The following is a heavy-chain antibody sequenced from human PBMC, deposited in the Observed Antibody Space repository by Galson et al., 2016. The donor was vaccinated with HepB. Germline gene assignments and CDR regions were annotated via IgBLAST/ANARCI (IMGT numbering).Heavy chain of an antibody. Sequence: SLRLSCAASGFTFSSYAMTWVRQAPGKGLEWVSGISGSGRVTYYADSVKGRFTISRDSSKNTLYLQMNSLRPEDTAIYFCARDSADVGFFDYWGQGTLVTVSS. CDR3: ARDSADVGFFDY. CDR2: ISGSGRVT. D-gene: IGHD3-10*01. V-gene: IGHV3-23*01. J-gene: IGHJ4*02. CDR1: GFTFSSYA.